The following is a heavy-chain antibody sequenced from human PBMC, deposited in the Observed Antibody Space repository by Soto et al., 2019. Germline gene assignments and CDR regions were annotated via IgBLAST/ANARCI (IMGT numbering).Heavy chain of an antibody. CDR1: GYTFSDFS. CDR3: ARDPYTSSSGYYYGMDV. J-gene: IGHJ6*04. V-gene: IGHV1-2*04. CDR2: MNPDTGGT. Sequence: ASVKVSCKASGYTFSDFSMHWVRQAPGQGLERVGWMNPDTGGTNYAQKFLGWVTMTRDTSISTAYMELSRLRSDDTAVYYCARDPYTSSSGYYYGMDVWGKGTTVTVSS. D-gene: IGHD6-13*01.